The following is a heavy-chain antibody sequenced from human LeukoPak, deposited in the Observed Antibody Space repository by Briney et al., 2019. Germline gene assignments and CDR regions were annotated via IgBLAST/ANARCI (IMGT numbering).Heavy chain of an antibody. J-gene: IGHJ4*02. CDR3: ARDQEAFDY. CDR1: GYSFTSNY. CDR2: IYPSDGST. V-gene: IGHV1-46*01. Sequence: ASVKVSCKASGYSFTSNYIHWVRQAPGQGLEWMGMIYPSDGSTSYAQKFQGRVTVTRDTSTSTVHMELSGLRSEDTAVYYCARDQEAFDYWGQGTLVTVSS.